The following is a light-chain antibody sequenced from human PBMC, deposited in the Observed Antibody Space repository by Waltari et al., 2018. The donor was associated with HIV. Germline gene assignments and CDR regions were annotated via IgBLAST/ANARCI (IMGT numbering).Light chain of an antibody. CDR2: DAS. Sequence: AIRMTQSPSSFSASTGDRVTITCRASQGIASYLAWYQQKPGKAPKLLIYDASTLQSGVPSRFSGNESGTNFTLTISCLQSEDFATYYCEQYYTYPQTFGGGTKVEIK. CDR1: QGIASY. V-gene: IGKV1-8*01. J-gene: IGKJ4*01. CDR3: EQYYTYPQT.